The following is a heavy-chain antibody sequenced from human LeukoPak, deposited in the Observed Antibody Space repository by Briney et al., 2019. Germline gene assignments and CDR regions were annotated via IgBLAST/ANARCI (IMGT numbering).Heavy chain of an antibody. CDR2: ISWNSGSI. CDR3: AKDIDSAPGGWYVY. J-gene: IGHJ4*02. D-gene: IGHD6-19*01. Sequence: PGGSLRLSCAASGFTFDDYAMHWVRQAPGKGLEWVSGISWNSGSIGYADSVKGRFTISRDNAKNSLYLQMNSLRAEDTALYYCAKDIDSAPGGWYVYWGQGTLVTVPS. CDR1: GFTFDDYA. V-gene: IGHV3-9*01.